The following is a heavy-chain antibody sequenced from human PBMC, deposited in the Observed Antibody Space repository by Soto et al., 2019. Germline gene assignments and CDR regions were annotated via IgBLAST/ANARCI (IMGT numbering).Heavy chain of an antibody. CDR3: ARDLGRTVGTSYAAEH. V-gene: IGHV3-30-3*01. Sequence: QVHLVESGGGVVQPGRSLRLSCAASGFTFSSYAVHWVRQAPGRGLEWVALISSDGSNKYYTDSVKGRFTISRDNSKNTLYLQMNSLRAEDTAVYYCARDLGRTVGTSYAAEHWGQGTLVTVSS. CDR1: GFTFSSYA. D-gene: IGHD1-26*01. J-gene: IGHJ1*01. CDR2: ISSDGSNK.